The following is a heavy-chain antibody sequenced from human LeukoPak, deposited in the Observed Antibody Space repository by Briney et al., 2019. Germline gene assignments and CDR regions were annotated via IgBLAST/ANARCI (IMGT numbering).Heavy chain of an antibody. CDR3: ARDTYYDSSGYYYNYYGMDV. V-gene: IGHV4-39*07. D-gene: IGHD3-22*01. CDR1: GGSISSSSYY. CDR2: IYYSGST. Sequence: KPSETLSLTCTVSGGSISSSSYYWGWIRQPPGKGLEWIGSIYYSGSTYYNPSLKSRVTISVDTSKNQFSLKLSSVTAADTAVYYCARDTYYDSSGYYYNYYGMDVWGQGTTVTVSS. J-gene: IGHJ6*02.